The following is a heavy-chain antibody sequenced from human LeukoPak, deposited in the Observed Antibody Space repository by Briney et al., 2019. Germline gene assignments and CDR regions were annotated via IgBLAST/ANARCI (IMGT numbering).Heavy chain of an antibody. J-gene: IGHJ5*02. CDR2: IIPMIGKP. D-gene: IGHD2/OR15-2a*01. V-gene: IGHV1-69*05. CDR3: ARDGCSTTFCNTNWFDP. CDR1: GGTFRTHA. Sequence: SVKVSCKVLGGTFRTHAISWVRQAPGQGFEWVGGIIPMIGKPHYAQQLQGRITITTDESTSTVHMELSSLRSEGTAVYFCARDGCSTTFCNTNWFDPWGQGTLVTVSS.